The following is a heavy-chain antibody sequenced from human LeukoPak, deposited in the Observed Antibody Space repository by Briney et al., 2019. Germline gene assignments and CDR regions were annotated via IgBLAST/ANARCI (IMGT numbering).Heavy chain of an antibody. D-gene: IGHD5-24*01. CDR1: GGSISSYY. V-gene: IGHV4-59*01. J-gene: IGHJ4*02. Sequence: SETLSLTCTVSGGSISSYYWSWIRQPPGKGLEWIGYIYYSGSTNYNPSLKSRVTISVDTSKNQFSLKLSSVTAADTAVYYCARTQGWLQLDYWGQGTLVTVSS. CDR3: ARTQGWLQLDY. CDR2: IYYSGST.